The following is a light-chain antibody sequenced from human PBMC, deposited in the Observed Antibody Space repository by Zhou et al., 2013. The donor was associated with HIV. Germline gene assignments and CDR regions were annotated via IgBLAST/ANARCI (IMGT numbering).Light chain of an antibody. J-gene: IGKJ2*01. CDR2: ETS. CDR3: QQYAGYPT. CDR1: ETVGRS. Sequence: IQMTQSPSIVSASLGVRVTMTCRANETVGRSLAWYRQKRGKAPTLVIYETSILDKGVPSRFAGSGSGTEFILTISSLQPEDSATYFCQQYAGYPTFGQGTNLEIK. V-gene: IGKV1-5*03.